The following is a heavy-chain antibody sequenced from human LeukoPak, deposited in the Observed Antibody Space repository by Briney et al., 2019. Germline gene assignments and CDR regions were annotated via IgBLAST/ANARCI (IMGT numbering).Heavy chain of an antibody. CDR2: INPNSGGT. V-gene: IGHV1-2*02. CDR1: GYTFTGYY. J-gene: IGHJ4*02. CDR3: ARDRIVGARWSLGDY. Sequence: GASVKVSCKASGYTFTGYYMHWVRQAPGQGLEWMGWINPNSGGTNYAQKFQGRVTMTRDTSISTAYMELSRLRSDDTAVYYCARDRIVGARWSLGDYWGQGTLVTVSS. D-gene: IGHD1-26*01.